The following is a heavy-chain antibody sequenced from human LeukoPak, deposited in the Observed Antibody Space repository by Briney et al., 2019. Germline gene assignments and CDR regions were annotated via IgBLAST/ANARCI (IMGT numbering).Heavy chain of an antibody. J-gene: IGHJ5*02. V-gene: IGHV1-69*13. D-gene: IGHD3-22*01. CDR3: VADPYYDGSGPPRWFDP. Sequence: AASVKVSCKASGYTFTGYYMHWVRLTPGQGLEWMGRIIPDFATARYAQKFQGRVTITADESTSTTYMELSSLRSDDTAVYYCVADPYYDGSGPPRWFDPWGQGTLVTVSS. CDR2: IIPDFATA. CDR1: GYTFTGYY.